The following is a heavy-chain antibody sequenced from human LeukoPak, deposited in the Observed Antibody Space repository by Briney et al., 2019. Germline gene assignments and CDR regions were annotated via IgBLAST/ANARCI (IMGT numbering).Heavy chain of an antibody. J-gene: IGHJ4*02. CDR1: GFTFTSYS. CDR2: ISSSSSTI. CDR3: ARARDCSSTSCYSDY. D-gene: IGHD2-2*01. Sequence: PGGSLRLSCAASGFTFTSYSINWVRQAPGKGLEWVSYISSSSSTIYYADSVKGRFTISRDNAKNSLYLQMNSLRAEDTAVYYCARARDCSSTSCYSDYWGQGTLVTVSS. V-gene: IGHV3-48*04.